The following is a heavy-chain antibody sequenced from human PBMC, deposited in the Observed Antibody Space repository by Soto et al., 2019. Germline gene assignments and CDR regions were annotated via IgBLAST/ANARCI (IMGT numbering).Heavy chain of an antibody. V-gene: IGHV4-31*03. Sequence: QVQLQESGPGLVKPSQTLSLTCSVSGGSISSGGYYWSWIRQHPGKGLEWIGHIYNSGSTYYNPSLNSRVTISLDTSKNQFSLKLSSVTAADTAVYYCARGGDTMVRGVITVFDYWGQGTLVTVSS. J-gene: IGHJ4*02. CDR3: ARGGDTMVRGVITVFDY. CDR1: GGSISSGGYY. CDR2: IYNSGST. D-gene: IGHD3-10*01.